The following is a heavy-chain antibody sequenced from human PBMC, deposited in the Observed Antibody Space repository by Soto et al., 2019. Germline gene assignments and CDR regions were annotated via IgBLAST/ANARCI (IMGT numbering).Heavy chain of an antibody. CDR2: ISYDGNSN. CDR3: ARDSVPLAGTSWAGNRLDP. Sequence: QVQLVESGGGVVQPGGPLRLSCAASGFIFSTYAMYWVRQTPGKGLEWVAVISYDGNSNFYTDSVKGRFTISRDNSRNTLYLQMNNLRTEDTALYFCARDSVPLAGTSWAGNRLDPWGQGTLVTVSS. J-gene: IGHJ5*02. D-gene: IGHD6-13*01. V-gene: IGHV3-30-3*01. CDR1: GFIFSTYA.